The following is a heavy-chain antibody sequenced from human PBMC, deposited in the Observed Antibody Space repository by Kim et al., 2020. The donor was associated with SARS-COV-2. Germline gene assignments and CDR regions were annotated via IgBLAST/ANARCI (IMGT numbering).Heavy chain of an antibody. J-gene: IGHJ5*02. CDR2: IYYSGST. D-gene: IGHD6-19*01. V-gene: IGHV4-59*01. CDR1: GGSISSYY. Sequence: SETLSLTCTVSGGSISSYYWSWIRQPPGKGLEWIGYIYYSGSTNYNPSLKSRVTISVDTSKNQFSLKLSSVTAADTAVYYCARGLSVSGWDINWFDPWGQGTLVTVSS. CDR3: ARGLSVSGWDINWFDP.